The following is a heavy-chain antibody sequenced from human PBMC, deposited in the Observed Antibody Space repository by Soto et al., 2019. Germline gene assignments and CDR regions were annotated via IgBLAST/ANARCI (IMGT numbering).Heavy chain of an antibody. D-gene: IGHD2-15*01. Sequence: QITLKESGPTLVKPTQTLTLTCTFSGFSVSTSGVGVAWIRQPPGKALEWLALIYWDGDERYSPFLQSRVTIXKVXSKNQVVLTMTNMDPVDTATYYCAHKGGRGAGMDVWGQGTTVTVSS. J-gene: IGHJ6*02. CDR2: IYWDGDE. CDR3: AHKGGRGAGMDV. CDR1: GFSVSTSGVG. V-gene: IGHV2-5*02.